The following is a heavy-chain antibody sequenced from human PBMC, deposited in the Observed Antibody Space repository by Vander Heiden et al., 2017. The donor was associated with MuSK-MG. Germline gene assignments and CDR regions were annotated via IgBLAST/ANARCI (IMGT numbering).Heavy chain of an antibody. V-gene: IGHV4-4*07. D-gene: IGHD1-26*01. J-gene: IGHJ2*01. Sequence: QVQLQESGPGLVKPSETLSLTCNVSGGSINNYYWSWIRQPAGKGLEWLGRIYSSGSTDYNPSLKSRVTMSVDTSKKQISLKLSSVTAADTAVYYCAREGEWYFDLWGRGTLVNVSS. CDR1: GGSINNYY. CDR2: IYSSGST. CDR3: AREGEWYFDL.